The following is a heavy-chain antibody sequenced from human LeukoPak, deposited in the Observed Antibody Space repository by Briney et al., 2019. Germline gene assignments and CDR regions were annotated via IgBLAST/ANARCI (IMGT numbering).Heavy chain of an antibody. Sequence: ASVKVSCKVSGYTLTELSMHWVRQAPGKGLEWMGWISAYNGNTNYAQKLQGRVTMTTDTSTSTAYMELRSLRSDDTAVYYCARGTKGKNYDFLPVYYTPAIGYYYYGMDVWGKGPRVTVSS. V-gene: IGHV1-18*01. CDR3: ARGTKGKNYDFLPVYYTPAIGYYYYGMDV. CDR2: ISAYNGNT. J-gene: IGHJ6*04. D-gene: IGHD3-9*01. CDR1: GYTLTELS.